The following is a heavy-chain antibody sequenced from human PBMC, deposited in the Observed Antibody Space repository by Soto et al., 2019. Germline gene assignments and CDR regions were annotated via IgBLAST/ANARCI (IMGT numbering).Heavy chain of an antibody. V-gene: IGHV3-30-3*01. CDR1: GFTFSNYA. J-gene: IGHJ6*02. CDR2: ISHDGSTK. CDR3: ATASTSIIGGVYHYHAIDV. Sequence: QVHLVASGGGVVQPGRSLRLSCAASGFTFSNYAIHWVRQAPGKGLQWVAVISHDGSTKYYADSVKGRATISRDNSRKTLFFQMDSLRSDDTAVYYCATASTSIIGGVYHYHAIDVWGQGTTVTGSS. D-gene: IGHD3-16*01.